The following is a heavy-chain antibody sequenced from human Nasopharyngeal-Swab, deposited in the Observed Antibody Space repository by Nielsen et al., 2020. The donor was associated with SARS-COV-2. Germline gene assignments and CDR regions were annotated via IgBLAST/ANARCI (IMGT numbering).Heavy chain of an antibody. CDR3: ARDPDWYWYAIDS. CDR2: ISGGGASE. CDR1: GFTFTSYA. Sequence: GESLKISCAASGFTFTSYAMTWVRQAPGKGLEWVSSISGGGASEEYAASVKGRFTISRDYSKKMLYLQMNSLRAEDTAVYYCARDPDWYWYAIDSWDQGTLVTVSS. D-gene: IGHD2-8*02. V-gene: IGHV3-23*01. J-gene: IGHJ4*02.